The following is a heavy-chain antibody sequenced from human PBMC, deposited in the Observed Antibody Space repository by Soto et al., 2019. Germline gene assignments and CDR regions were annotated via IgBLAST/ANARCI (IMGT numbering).Heavy chain of an antibody. Sequence: SETLSVTCTVSGGSITSSSYYWGWIRQPPGKGLEWTGSIYYSGRAYYSPSLKSRVTISVDTSKNQFSLKLSSVTAAETAVYYCAKNWNWGSLVHWGQGTLVTVSS. CDR1: GGSITSSSYY. J-gene: IGHJ4*02. V-gene: IGHV4-39*01. D-gene: IGHD7-27*01. CDR3: AKNWNWGSLVH. CDR2: IYYSGRA.